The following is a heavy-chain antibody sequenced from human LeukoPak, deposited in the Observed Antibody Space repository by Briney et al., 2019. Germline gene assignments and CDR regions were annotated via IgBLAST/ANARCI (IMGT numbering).Heavy chain of an antibody. Sequence: GGSLRLSCAASGFTFSSYWMSWVRQAPGKGLEWVANIKQDGSEKYYVDSVKGRFTISRDNAKNSLYLQMNSLRAEDTAVYYCTRDFSGGYFDYWGQGTLVTVSS. V-gene: IGHV3-7*01. CDR2: IKQDGSEK. CDR3: TRDFSGGYFDY. CDR1: GFTFSSYW. D-gene: IGHD2-15*01. J-gene: IGHJ4*02.